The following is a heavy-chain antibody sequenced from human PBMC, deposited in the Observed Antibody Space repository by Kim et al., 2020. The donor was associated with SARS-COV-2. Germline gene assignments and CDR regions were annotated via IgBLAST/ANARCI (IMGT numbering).Heavy chain of an antibody. CDR2: ISHSGLT. CDR1: GSSIGIGYY. D-gene: IGHD1-20*01. CDR3: ARMFAVISYNFDF. J-gene: IGHJ3*01. V-gene: IGHV4-38-2*01. Sequence: SETLSLTCSVSGSSIGIGYYWAWVRQPPGRGLEWVGIISHSGLTNYNSSLLSRLTLSVDTSKKLFSLMLTSVTAADTAIYYCARMFAVISYNFDFWG.